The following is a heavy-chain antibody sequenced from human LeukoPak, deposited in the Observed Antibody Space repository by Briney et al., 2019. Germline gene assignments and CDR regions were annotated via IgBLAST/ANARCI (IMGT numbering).Heavy chain of an antibody. CDR3: AREDTIFGVGDAFDI. V-gene: IGHV1-46*01. CDR1: GYTSTSYY. D-gene: IGHD3-3*01. J-gene: IGHJ3*02. CDR2: INPSGGST. Sequence: ASVKVSCKASGYTSTSYYMHWVRQAPGQGLEWMGIINPSGGSTSYAQKFQGRVTMTRDMSTSTVYMELSSLRSEDTAVYYCAREDTIFGVGDAFDIWGQGTMVTVSS.